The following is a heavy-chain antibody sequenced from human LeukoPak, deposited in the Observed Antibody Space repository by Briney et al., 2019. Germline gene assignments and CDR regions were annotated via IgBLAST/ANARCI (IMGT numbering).Heavy chain of an antibody. D-gene: IGHD1-1*01. V-gene: IGHV4-34*01. CDR1: GGSFSGYY. CDR2: INHSGST. Sequence: SSETLSLTCAVYGGSFSGYYWSWIRQPPGKGLEWIGEINHSGSTNYNPSLKSRVTISVDTSKNHFSLRLSSVTAADTAVYYCARSLDYYYYGMDVWGQGTTVTVSS. J-gene: IGHJ6*02. CDR3: ARSLDYYYYGMDV.